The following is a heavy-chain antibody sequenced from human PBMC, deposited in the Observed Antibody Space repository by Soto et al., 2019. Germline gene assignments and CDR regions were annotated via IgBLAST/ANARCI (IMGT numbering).Heavy chain of an antibody. CDR2: IWYDGSNK. D-gene: IGHD4-17*01. CDR3: ARDHGYGGNSVYAFDI. Sequence: QVQLVESGGGVVQPGRSLRLSCAASGFMFSSYGMHWVRQAPGKGLEWVALIWYDGSNKYYADSVKGRFTISRDNSKNTLYLQMNSLRAEVTAVYYCARDHGYGGNSVYAFDIWGQGTIVTVSS. CDR1: GFMFSSYG. J-gene: IGHJ3*02. V-gene: IGHV3-33*01.